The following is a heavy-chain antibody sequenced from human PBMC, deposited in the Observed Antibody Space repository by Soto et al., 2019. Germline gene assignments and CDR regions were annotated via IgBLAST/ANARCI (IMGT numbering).Heavy chain of an antibody. Sequence: LRLSCTAFGFTFSRYAMNWVRQAPGKGLEWVSTFDNSDGRTYYTDSVKGRFTISRDNSRNTLFLQMDSLRPEDTAVYYCAKVRDTSMDMNFESWGRGTLVTVSS. D-gene: IGHD5-18*01. CDR1: GFTFSRYA. J-gene: IGHJ4*02. CDR2: FDNSDGRT. V-gene: IGHV3-23*01. CDR3: AKVRDTSMDMNFES.